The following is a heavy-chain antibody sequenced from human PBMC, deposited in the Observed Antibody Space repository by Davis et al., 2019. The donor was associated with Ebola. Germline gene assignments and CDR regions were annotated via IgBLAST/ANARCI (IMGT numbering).Heavy chain of an antibody. Sequence: AASVKVSCKASGYTFTSYGISWVRQAPGQGLEWMGWISAYNGNTNYAQKVQGRITMTTDTSTSTAYMELRSLRSDDTARYYCAGDVRGITGASEYWGQGTLVTVSS. CDR3: AGDVRGITGASEY. J-gene: IGHJ4*02. V-gene: IGHV1-18*01. CDR1: GYTFTSYG. D-gene: IGHD1-1*01. CDR2: ISAYNGNT.